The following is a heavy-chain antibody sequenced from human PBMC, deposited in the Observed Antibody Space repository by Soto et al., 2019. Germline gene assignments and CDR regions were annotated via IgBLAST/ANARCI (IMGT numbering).Heavy chain of an antibody. CDR1: GGSISSYY. Sequence: SETLSLTCTVSGGSISSYYWSWIRQPPGKGLEWIGYIYYSGSTNYNPSLKSRVTISVDTSKNQFSLKLSSVTAADTAVYYCAREGYCSSTSCRFGMDVWGQGTTVTVSS. V-gene: IGHV4-59*01. D-gene: IGHD2-2*01. CDR2: IYYSGST. CDR3: AREGYCSSTSCRFGMDV. J-gene: IGHJ6*02.